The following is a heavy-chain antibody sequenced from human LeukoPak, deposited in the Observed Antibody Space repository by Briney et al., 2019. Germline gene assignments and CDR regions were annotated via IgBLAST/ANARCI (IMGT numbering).Heavy chain of an antibody. CDR2: IYYSGST. Sequence: PSETLSLTCTVSGGSISSSSYYWGWIRQPPGKGLEWIGSIYYSGSTHYNPSLKSRVTISVDTSKNQFSLKLSSVTAADTAVYYCARDPASSGYYSYWGQGTLVTVSS. V-gene: IGHV4-39*07. CDR3: ARDPASSGYYSY. CDR1: GGSISSSSYY. J-gene: IGHJ4*02. D-gene: IGHD3-22*01.